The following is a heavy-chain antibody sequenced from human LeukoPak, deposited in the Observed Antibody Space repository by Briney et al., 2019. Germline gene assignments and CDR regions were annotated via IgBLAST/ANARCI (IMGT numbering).Heavy chain of an antibody. D-gene: IGHD6-6*01. CDR1: GGSFSGYY. CDR2: INHSGST. V-gene: IGHV4-34*01. J-gene: IGHJ5*02. Sequence: SETLSLTCAVYGGSFSGYYWSWIRQPPGKGLEWIGEINHSGSTNYNPSLKSRVTISVDTSKTQFSLKLSSVTAADTAVYYCARGDSSSSPGWFDPWGQGTLVTVSS. CDR3: ARGDSSSSPGWFDP.